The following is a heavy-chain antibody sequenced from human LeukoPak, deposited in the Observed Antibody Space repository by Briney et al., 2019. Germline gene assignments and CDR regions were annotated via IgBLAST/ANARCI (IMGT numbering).Heavy chain of an antibody. D-gene: IGHD5-12*01. J-gene: IGHJ4*02. Sequence: ASVKVSCKASGYTFTSYAMNWVRQAPGQGLEWMGWINTNTGNPTYAQGFTGRFVFSLDTSVSTAYLQISSLKAEDTAVYYCAKDGEWLRPLYYLDYWGQGTLVTVSS. CDR2: INTNTGNP. V-gene: IGHV7-4-1*02. CDR1: GYTFTSYA. CDR3: AKDGEWLRPLYYLDY.